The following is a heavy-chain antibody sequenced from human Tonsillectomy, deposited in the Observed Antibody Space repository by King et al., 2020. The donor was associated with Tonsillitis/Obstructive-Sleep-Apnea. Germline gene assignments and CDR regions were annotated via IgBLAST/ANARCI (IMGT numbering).Heavy chain of an antibody. CDR2: IFYSGST. D-gene: IGHD6-19*01. J-gene: IGHJ5*02. CDR3: SRASAAGLFDP. V-gene: IGHV4-39*07. CDR1: GGSISSSTFY. Sequence: PLQESGPGLVKPSETLSLTCTVSGGSISSSTFYWGWIRQPPGKGLEWIGNIFYSGSTYYNPSLQSRVTISLDTSKNQFSLKVSSVTAADTAVYYCSRASAAGLFDPWGQGTLVTVSS.